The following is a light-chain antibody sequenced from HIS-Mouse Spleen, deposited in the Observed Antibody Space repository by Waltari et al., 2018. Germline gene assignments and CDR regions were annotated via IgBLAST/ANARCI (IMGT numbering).Light chain of an antibody. J-gene: IGLJ2*01. V-gene: IGLV1-47*01. Sequence: QSVLTQPPSASGTPGQRVTISCSGSSSNHGSHYVYWYQQLPGTAPKLLIYRNNQRPSGVPDRFSGSKSGTSASLAISGLRSEDEADYYCAAWDDSLSGLVFGGGTKLTVL. CDR3: AAWDDSLSGLV. CDR2: RNN. CDR1: SSNHGSHY.